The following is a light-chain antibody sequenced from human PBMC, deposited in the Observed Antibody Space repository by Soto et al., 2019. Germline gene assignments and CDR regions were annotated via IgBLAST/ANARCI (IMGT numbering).Light chain of an antibody. CDR3: QQYGRSLFT. CDR1: QSVISNY. CDR2: GAS. J-gene: IGKJ2*01. V-gene: IGKV3-20*01. Sequence: ETVLTQSPGTLSLSPGETATLSCRASQSVISNYLAWYQQKPDQAPRLLIYGASGRAAGIPDRFSGSGSGTDFTLTISRQEPEDFAVYYCQQYGRSLFTFGQGTKLEIK.